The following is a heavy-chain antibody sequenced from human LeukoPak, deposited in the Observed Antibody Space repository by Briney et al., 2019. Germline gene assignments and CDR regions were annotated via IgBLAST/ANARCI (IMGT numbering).Heavy chain of an antibody. J-gene: IGHJ5*02. CDR3: ARGPPYDFWSGPPHCFDP. CDR1: RLTYIDYY. CDR2: ISRSGSTI. Sequence: GWALRLSRASCRLTYIDYYMSWLRQARGKGVAWVSYISRSGSTIYYADSVKGRFTISRDNAKNSLYLQMNSLRAEDTAVYYCARGPPYDFWSGPPHCFDPWGQGTLVTVSS. D-gene: IGHD3-3*01. V-gene: IGHV3-11*01.